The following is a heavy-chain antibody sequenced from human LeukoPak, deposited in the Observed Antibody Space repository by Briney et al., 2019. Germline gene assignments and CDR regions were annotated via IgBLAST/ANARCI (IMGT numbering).Heavy chain of an antibody. CDR1: GFTFSSYE. CDR3: AKDYGDYFGGY. V-gene: IGHV3-48*03. J-gene: IGHJ4*02. CDR2: ISSSGSTI. Sequence: GGSLRLSCAASGFTFSSYEMNWVRQAPGKGLEWVSYISSSGSTIYYADSVKGRFTISRDNAKNTLYLQMNSLRAEDTAVYYCAKDYGDYFGGYWGQGTLVTVSS. D-gene: IGHD4-17*01.